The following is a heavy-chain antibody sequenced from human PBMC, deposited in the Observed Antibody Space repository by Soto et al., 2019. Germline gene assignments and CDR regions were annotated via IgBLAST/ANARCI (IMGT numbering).Heavy chain of an antibody. V-gene: IGHV1-69*01. CDR1: GGTFSSYA. CDR2: IIPIFGTA. J-gene: IGHJ4*02. D-gene: IGHD3-22*01. CDR3: ARGDYYDSSGYPYYFDY. Sequence: QVQLVQSGAEVKKPGSSVKVSCKASGGTFSSYAISWVRQAPGQGLEWMGGIIPIFGTANYAQKFQGRVTITADEATSTAYMELSSLRSEDTAVYYCARGDYYDSSGYPYYFDYWGQGTLVTVSS.